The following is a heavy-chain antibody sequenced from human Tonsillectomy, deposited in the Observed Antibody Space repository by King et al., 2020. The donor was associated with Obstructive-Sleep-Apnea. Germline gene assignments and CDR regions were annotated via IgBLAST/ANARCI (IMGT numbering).Heavy chain of an antibody. CDR1: GFTFSSYS. CDR2: ISSSSSYI. Sequence: VQLVESGGGLVKPGGSLRLSCAASGFTFSSYSMNWVRQAPGKGLEWVSSISSSSSYIYYADSVKGRFTISRDNAKNSLYLQMNSLRAEDTAVYYCARVYHDYVWGSYRYTGYWYFDLWGRGTLVTVSS. D-gene: IGHD3-16*02. CDR3: ARVYHDYVWGSYRYTGYWYFDL. J-gene: IGHJ2*01. V-gene: IGHV3-21*01.